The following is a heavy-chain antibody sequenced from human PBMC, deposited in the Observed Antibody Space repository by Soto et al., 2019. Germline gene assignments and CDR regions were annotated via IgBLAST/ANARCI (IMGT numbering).Heavy chain of an antibody. D-gene: IGHD1-1*01. V-gene: IGHV3-33*01. CDR1: GFSFRTYG. J-gene: IGHJ3*01. CDR3: ARDDAFANENAFDL. Sequence: GGSLSLACAVSGFSFRTYGFHWVRQPPGKGLQWVAVISPKGHSDSVEGRFTISRDNSKDTLYLQMNNLRAEDTAVYYCARDDAFANENAFDLWGQGTTVTVSS. CDR2: ISPK.